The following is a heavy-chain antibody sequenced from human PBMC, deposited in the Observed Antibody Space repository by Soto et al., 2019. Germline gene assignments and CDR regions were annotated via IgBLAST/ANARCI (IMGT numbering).Heavy chain of an antibody. V-gene: IGHV3-33*01. CDR2: IGYDGSNK. D-gene: IGHD2-15*01. J-gene: IGHJ4*02. Sequence: PGGSLRLSCAASGFTFSIYGMHWVRQAPGKGLEWVAVIGYDGSNKYYADSVKGRFTISRDNSKNTLYLQMNSLRAEDTAVYYVARAGLTVANGDAGHRFLYWCPAALV. CDR1: GFTFSIYG. CDR3: ARAGLTVANGDAGHRFLY.